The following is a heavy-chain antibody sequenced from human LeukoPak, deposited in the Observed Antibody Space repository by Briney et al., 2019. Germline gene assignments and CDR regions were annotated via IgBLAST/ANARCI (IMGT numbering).Heavy chain of an antibody. CDR1: GFSVSSVYY. J-gene: IGHJ4*02. V-gene: IGHV4-38-2*02. CDR3: ARDSPFAGRSFDY. CDR2: IYRSGST. Sequence: SETLSLTCTVSGFSVSSVYYWGWIRQPPGKGLEWIGSIYRSGSTYYNPSLKSRVTISVDTSKNQFSLKLSSVTAADTAVYYCARDSPFAGRSFDYWGQGTLVTVSS. D-gene: IGHD3-16*01.